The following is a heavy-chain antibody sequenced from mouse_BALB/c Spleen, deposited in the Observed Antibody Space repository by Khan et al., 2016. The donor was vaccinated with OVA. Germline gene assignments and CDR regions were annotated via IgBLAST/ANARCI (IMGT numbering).Heavy chain of an antibody. Sequence: LQESGPDLVKPSQSLSLTCIVTGYSITSGYSWHWIRQFPGNKLEWMGYIHYSGSTNYNPSLKSRISITRDTSKNQFFLQLNSVTTEDTATYYCARSGTTVIPYWYFDVWGAGTTVTVSS. D-gene: IGHD1-1*01. CDR1: GYSITSGYS. CDR2: IHYSGST. V-gene: IGHV3-1*02. CDR3: ARSGTTVIPYWYFDV. J-gene: IGHJ1*01.